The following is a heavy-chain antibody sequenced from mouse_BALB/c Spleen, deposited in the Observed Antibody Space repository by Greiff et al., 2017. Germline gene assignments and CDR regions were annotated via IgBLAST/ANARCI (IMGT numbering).Heavy chain of an antibody. D-gene: IGHD3-3*01. Sequence: EVKLVESGGGLVKPGGSLKLSCAASGFTFSSYTMSWVRQTPEKRLEWVATISSGGSYTYYPDSVKGRFTISRDNAKNTLYLQMSSLKSEDTAMYYCTRDRTGLDYWGQGTTLTVSS. J-gene: IGHJ2*01. V-gene: IGHV5-6-4*01. CDR3: TRDRTGLDY. CDR1: GFTFSSYT. CDR2: ISSGGSYT.